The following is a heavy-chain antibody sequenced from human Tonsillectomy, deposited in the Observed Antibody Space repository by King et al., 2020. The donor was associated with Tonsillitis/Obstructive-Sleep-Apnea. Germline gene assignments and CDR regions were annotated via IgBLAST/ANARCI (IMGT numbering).Heavy chain of an antibody. V-gene: IGHV3-33*01. CDR1: GFTFSSYG. CDR2: IWYDGSNK. D-gene: IGHD4-17*01. Sequence: QLVQSGGGVVQPGRSLRLSWAASGFTFSSYGMHWVRQAPGKGLEWVAVIWYDGSNKYYADSVKGRFTISRDNSKNTLYLQMNSLRAEDTAVYYCARDGGFGDYVAFDIWGQGTMVTVSS. J-gene: IGHJ3*02. CDR3: ARDGGFGDYVAFDI.